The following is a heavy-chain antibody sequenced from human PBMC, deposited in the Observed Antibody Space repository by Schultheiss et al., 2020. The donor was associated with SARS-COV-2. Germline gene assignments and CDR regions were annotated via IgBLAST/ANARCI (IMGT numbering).Heavy chain of an antibody. CDR3: AHRGGLAAWDS. CDR1: GFSLNNAGVG. J-gene: IGHJ4*02. D-gene: IGHD6-6*01. CDR2: IFWDDDK. Sequence: SGPTLVKPTQTLTLTCTFSGFSLNNAGVGVGWIRQPPGKALEWLALIFWDDDKRYSPSLKSRLTISKDPSKNQVVLTLTNMDPMDTATYFCAHRGGLAAWDSWGQGTLVTVSS. V-gene: IGHV2-5*02.